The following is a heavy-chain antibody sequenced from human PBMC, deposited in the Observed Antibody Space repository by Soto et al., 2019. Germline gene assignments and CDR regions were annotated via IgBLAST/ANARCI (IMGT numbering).Heavy chain of an antibody. CDR2: IKQDGSEK. D-gene: IGHD6-6*01. CDR3: ASFAGYSSSPALDY. Sequence: GGSLRLSCAASGFTFSSYWMSWVRQAPGKGLEWVANIKQDGSEKYYVDSVRGRFTISRDNAKNSLYLQMNSLRAEDTVVFYWASFAGYSSSPALDYWGQGTLVT. J-gene: IGHJ4*02. V-gene: IGHV3-7*01. CDR1: GFTFSSYW.